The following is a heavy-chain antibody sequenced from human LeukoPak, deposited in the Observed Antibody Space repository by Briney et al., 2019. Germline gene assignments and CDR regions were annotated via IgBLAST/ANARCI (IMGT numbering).Heavy chain of an antibody. CDR3: YHVDTAMVEY. J-gene: IGHJ4*02. CDR1: GGTFSSYA. Sequence: SVKVSCKASGGTFSSYAISWVRQAPGQGPEWMGGIIPIFGTANYAQKFQGRVTITTDESTSTAYMELSSLRSEDTAVYYCYHVDTAMVEYWGQGTLVTVSS. CDR2: IIPIFGTA. V-gene: IGHV1-69*05. D-gene: IGHD5-18*01.